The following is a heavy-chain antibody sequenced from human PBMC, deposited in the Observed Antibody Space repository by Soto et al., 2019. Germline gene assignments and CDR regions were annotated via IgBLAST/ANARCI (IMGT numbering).Heavy chain of an antibody. D-gene: IGHD3-16*01. CDR1: GGSFSGYY. CDR2: INHSGST. CDR3: SRGPRFYGLDY. Sequence: QVQLQQWGAGLLKPSETLSLTCAVYGGSFSGYYWSWIRQPPGKGLEWIGEINHSGSTNYNPSLKSRVTTAVDTSKNQFSLKLSSVTAADTAVYYCSRGPRFYGLDYWGQGTMVTVSS. J-gene: IGHJ4*02. V-gene: IGHV4-34*01.